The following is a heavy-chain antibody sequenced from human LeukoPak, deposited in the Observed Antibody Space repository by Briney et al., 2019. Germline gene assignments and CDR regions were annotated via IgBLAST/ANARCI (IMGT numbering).Heavy chain of an antibody. V-gene: IGHV4-30-2*01. Sequence: SQTLSLTCTVSGGSISSGGYYWSWIRQPPGKGLEWIGYIYHSGSTYYNPSLKSRVTISVDRSKNQFSLKLSSVTATDTAVYYCARAVTGDYGEYYYGMDVWGQGTTVTVSS. CDR1: GGSISSGGYY. D-gene: IGHD4-17*01. CDR2: IYHSGST. CDR3: ARAVTGDYGEYYYGMDV. J-gene: IGHJ6*02.